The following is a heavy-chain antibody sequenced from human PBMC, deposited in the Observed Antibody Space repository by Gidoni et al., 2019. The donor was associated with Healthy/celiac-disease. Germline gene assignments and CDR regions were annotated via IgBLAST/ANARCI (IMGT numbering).Heavy chain of an antibody. D-gene: IGHD2-15*01. V-gene: IGHV4-39*01. CDR2: IYYSGST. CDR3: ARRMMTPRGSMGFDY. CDR1: GGSISSSSYY. J-gene: IGHJ4*02. Sequence: QLQLQESGPGLVKPSETLSLTCTVSGGSISSSSYYWGWIRQPPGKGLEWIGSIYYSGSTYYNPSLKSRVTISVDTSKNQFSLKLSSVTAADTAVYYCARRMMTPRGSMGFDYWGQGTLVTVSS.